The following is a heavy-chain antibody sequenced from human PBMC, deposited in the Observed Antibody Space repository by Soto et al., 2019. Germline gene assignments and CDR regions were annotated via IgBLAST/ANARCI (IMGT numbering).Heavy chain of an antibody. D-gene: IGHD1-1*01. J-gene: IGHJ4*02. CDR2: SSNSGSFT. CDR3: VRSGDNYNLLDY. Sequence: AWGSLRLSCAASGFTLIDHYMIFIRHSPWKGLEWIGYSSNSGSFTRYADSVKGRFSISRDNAKNSLYLQINSLRGDDTAIYYCVRSGDNYNLLDYWGQGTPVTVSS. V-gene: IGHV3-11*06. CDR1: GFTLIDHY.